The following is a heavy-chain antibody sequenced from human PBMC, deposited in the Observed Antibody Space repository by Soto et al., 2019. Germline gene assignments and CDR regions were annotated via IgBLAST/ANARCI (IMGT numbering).Heavy chain of an antibody. CDR3: ARDRFISRPITGPFDY. D-gene: IGHD1-20*01. J-gene: IGHJ4*02. CDR1: GYSFTGFA. V-gene: IGHV1-3*01. Sequence: ASVKVSCTAPGYSFTGFAMHWRRQAPGQRLEWLGWINAGSGDTKYSQKFQGRITITRDASATTAYMELSSLRSEDTAVYYCARDRFISRPITGPFDYWGQGTLVTVSS. CDR2: INAGSGDT.